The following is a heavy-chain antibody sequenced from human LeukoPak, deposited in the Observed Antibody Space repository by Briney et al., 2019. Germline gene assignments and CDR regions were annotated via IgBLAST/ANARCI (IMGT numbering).Heavy chain of an antibody. V-gene: IGHV3-13*05. CDR1: GLTFSSYD. D-gene: IGHD3-9*01. CDR2: IGTAGDP. CDR3: ARGEGVDILTGYLSPSPLDY. Sequence: PGGSLRLSCAASGLTFSSYDMHWVRQATGKGLEWVSAIGTAGDPYYPGSVKGRFTISRENAKNSLYLQMNSLRAGDTAVYYCARGEGVDILTGYLSPSPLDYWGQGTLVTVSS. J-gene: IGHJ4*02.